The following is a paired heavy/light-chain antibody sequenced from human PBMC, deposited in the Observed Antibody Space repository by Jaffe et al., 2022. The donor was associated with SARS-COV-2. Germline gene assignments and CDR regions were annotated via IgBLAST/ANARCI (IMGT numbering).Light chain of an antibody. V-gene: IGKV3-20*01. Sequence: EVVLTQSPGTLSLSPGERATLSCRASQSVSTSFLAWYQQKPGRAPRLLIYGESRRATGIPDRFRASGSGTDFTLTISRLDPEDFAVYYCQQYGGSRLAFGGGTKVEIK. CDR1: QSVSTSF. CDR3: QQYGGSRLA. J-gene: IGKJ4*01. CDR2: GES.
Heavy chain of an antibody. V-gene: IGHV3-9*01. CDR1: GFTFDDYA. J-gene: IGHJ4*02. CDR2: ISWNSDTI. Sequence: EVQLVESGGGLVQPGRSLRLSCAASGFTFDDYAMHWVRQAPGKGLEWVSSISWNSDTIGYADSVKGRFTISRDNAKNSLYLQMNNLRVDDTALYYCTKDEGGWGGSNEYWGQGTLVTVSS. D-gene: IGHD1-26*01. CDR3: TKDEGGWGGSNEY.